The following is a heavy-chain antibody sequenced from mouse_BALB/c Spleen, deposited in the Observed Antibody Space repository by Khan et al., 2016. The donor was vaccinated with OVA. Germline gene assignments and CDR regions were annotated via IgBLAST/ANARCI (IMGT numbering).Heavy chain of an antibody. CDR2: INPSTGYT. V-gene: IGHV1-7*01. J-gene: IGHJ2*01. D-gene: IGHD4-1*01. CDR3: ARSGLGRFDY. Sequence: QVQLQQSGAELAKPGASVKMSCKASGYTFTSYWMHWVKQRPGQGLEWIGYINPSTGYTEYNQKFKDKATLTADKSSSTAYMQLSSLTSEDSAVYYCARSGLGRFDYWGQGTTRTVSS. CDR1: GYTFTSYW.